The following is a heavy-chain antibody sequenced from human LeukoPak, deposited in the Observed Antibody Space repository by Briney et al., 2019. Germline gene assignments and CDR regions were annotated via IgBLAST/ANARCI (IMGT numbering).Heavy chain of an antibody. CDR2: IYYSGST. Sequence: SETLSLTCTVSGGSISSSSYYWGWIRQPPGKGLEWIGSIYYSGSTYYNPSLKSRVTISVDTSKNQFSLKLSSVTAADTAVYYCARRSTMVRGALDYWGQGTLVTASS. V-gene: IGHV4-39*07. CDR3: ARRSTMVRGALDY. J-gene: IGHJ4*02. D-gene: IGHD3-10*01. CDR1: GGSISSSSYY.